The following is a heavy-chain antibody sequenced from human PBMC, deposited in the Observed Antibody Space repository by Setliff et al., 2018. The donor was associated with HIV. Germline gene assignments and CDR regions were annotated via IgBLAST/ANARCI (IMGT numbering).Heavy chain of an antibody. CDR3: ARDYDPGILRYFDRYPDAFNI. J-gene: IGHJ3*02. V-gene: IGHV7-4-1*02. CDR2: INTNTGNP. D-gene: IGHD3-9*01. CDR1: GYTFTSYA. Sequence: ASVMVSCKASGYTFTSYAMNWVRQAPGQGLEWMGWINTNTGNPTYAQGFTGRFVFSLDTSVSTAYLQISSLKAEDTAVYYCARDYDPGILRYFDRYPDAFNIWGQGTMVTVSS.